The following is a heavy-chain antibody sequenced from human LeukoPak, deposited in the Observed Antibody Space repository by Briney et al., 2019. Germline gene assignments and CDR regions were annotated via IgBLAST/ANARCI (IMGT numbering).Heavy chain of an antibody. J-gene: IGHJ4*02. CDR3: AKASLYWGSYYFDY. Sequence: GGSLRLSCAASGFTFSSYAMSWVRQAPGKGLEWVSAISGGGGSTYYADSVKGRFTISRDNSKNTLYLQMNSLRAEDTAVYYCAKASLYWGSYYFDYWGQGTLVTVSS. CDR2: ISGGGGST. D-gene: IGHD3-16*01. CDR1: GFTFSSYA. V-gene: IGHV3-23*01.